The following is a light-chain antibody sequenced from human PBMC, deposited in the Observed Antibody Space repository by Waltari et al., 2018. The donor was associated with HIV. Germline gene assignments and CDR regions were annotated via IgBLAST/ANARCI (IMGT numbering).Light chain of an antibody. V-gene: IGKV1-5*03. CDR1: RNIRNW. Sequence: DIQMTQSPSTLSASVGDSVTITCPASRNIRNWLAWYQQKPGKAPKLLIYKVSTLESGVPSRFSGSGSGTEFTLTISGLQPDDSATYYCQQFNYFWTFGQGTKVEIK. CDR2: KVS. J-gene: IGKJ1*01. CDR3: QQFNYFWT.